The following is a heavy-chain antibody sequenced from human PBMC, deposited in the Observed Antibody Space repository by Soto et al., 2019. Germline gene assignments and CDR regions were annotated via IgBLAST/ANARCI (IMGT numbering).Heavy chain of an antibody. CDR1: GYTFNSYT. Sequence: QMQLAQSGAELKKPGSSVKVSCKASGYTFNSYTLNWVRQAPGQGLEWIGGIVPIFGRPHYAEHLLGRVAITADESSDTAFLELTNLTFKDTATYYCASFPSRHGDFYNNLDVDVWGQGTTVIVSS. V-gene: IGHV1-69*01. J-gene: IGHJ6*02. CDR3: ASFPSRHGDFYNNLDVDV. D-gene: IGHD3-3*01. CDR2: IVPIFGRP.